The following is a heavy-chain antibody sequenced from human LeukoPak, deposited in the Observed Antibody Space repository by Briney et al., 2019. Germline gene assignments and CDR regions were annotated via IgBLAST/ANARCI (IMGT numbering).Heavy chain of an antibody. D-gene: IGHD6-13*01. CDR1: GFTFSSYG. J-gene: IGHJ4*02. CDR2: IKQDGNEK. CDR3: ARGEGYISPTHFDY. Sequence: GGSLRLSCAASGFTFSSYGMSWVRQAPGKGLEWVANIKQDGNEKDYVDSVRGRFTISRDNAKNSLYLQMNSLRAEDTAVYYCARGEGYISPTHFDYWGQGTLVTVSS. V-gene: IGHV3-7*01.